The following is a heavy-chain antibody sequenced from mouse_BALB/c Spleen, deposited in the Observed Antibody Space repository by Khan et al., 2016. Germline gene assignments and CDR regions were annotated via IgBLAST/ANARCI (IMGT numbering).Heavy chain of an antibody. J-gene: IGHJ3*01. CDR1: GFNIKDTY. CDR3: ARIPGSWFAY. V-gene: IGHV14-3*02. Sequence: VRLQQSGAELVKPGASVKLSCTASGFNIKDTYMHWVKQRPEQGLEWLGRIYPADGNTKYDPKFQGKATITADTSSHTAYLQLSRLTSEETAVLYCARIPGSWFAYWGQGTLVTVSA. CDR2: IYPADGNT.